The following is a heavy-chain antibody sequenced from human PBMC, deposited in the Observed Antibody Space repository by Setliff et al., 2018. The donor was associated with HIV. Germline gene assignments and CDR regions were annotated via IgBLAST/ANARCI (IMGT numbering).Heavy chain of an antibody. Sequence: SETLSLTCAVSGGPLNSRNWWSWVRQPPGKGLEWIGEVFHSGSANSNASLRSRVMISVDTSKNQFSLKLSAVTAADTAVYYCAGERGYGDYHEYWGQGAPVTVSS. J-gene: IGHJ4*02. V-gene: IGHV4-4*02. CDR3: AGERGYGDYHEY. CDR2: VFHSGSA. D-gene: IGHD4-17*01. CDR1: GGPLNSRNW.